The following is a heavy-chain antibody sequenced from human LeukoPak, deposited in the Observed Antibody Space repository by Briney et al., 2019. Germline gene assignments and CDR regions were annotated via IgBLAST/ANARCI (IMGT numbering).Heavy chain of an antibody. J-gene: IGHJ3*02. CDR2: IYPGDSDT. Sequence: GESLKISCKGSGYSFSSYWIAWVRQMPEKGLEWIGIIYPGDSDTTYSPSFQGQVTISADKSISTAYLQWSSLKASDTAMYYCARPQDFGLTGMNASDIWGQGTMVTVSS. CDR3: ARPQDFGLTGMNASDI. CDR1: GYSFSSYW. V-gene: IGHV5-51*01. D-gene: IGHD7-27*01.